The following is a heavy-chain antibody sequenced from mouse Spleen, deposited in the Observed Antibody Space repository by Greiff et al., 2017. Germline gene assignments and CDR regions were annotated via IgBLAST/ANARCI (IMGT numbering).Heavy chain of an antibody. Sequence: QVQLKESGAELVKPGASVKLSCKASGYTFTSYYMYWVKQRPGQGLEWIGEINPSNGGTNFNEKFKSKATLTVDKSSSTAYMQLSSLTSEDSAVYYCTRSGRGYAMDYWGQGTSVTVSS. CDR2: INPSNGGT. J-gene: IGHJ4*01. CDR1: GYTFTSYY. CDR3: TRSGRGYAMDY. V-gene: IGHV1S81*02. D-gene: IGHD3-2*02.